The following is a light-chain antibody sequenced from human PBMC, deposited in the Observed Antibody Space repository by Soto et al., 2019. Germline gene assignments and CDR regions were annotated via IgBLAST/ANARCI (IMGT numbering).Light chain of an antibody. CDR3: SSYTDSSNYV. J-gene: IGLJ1*01. V-gene: IGLV2-14*01. CDR1: SSVLAIYNY. Sequence: QSALTQPASVSGSPGQSITISCTGTSSVLAIYNYGAWYQQQPGKATKLMIYQVASRPSGVSNRFSGSRSGNTASPTISGLQAEDEAAYYCSSYTDSSNYVFGTGTKGTGL. CDR2: QVA.